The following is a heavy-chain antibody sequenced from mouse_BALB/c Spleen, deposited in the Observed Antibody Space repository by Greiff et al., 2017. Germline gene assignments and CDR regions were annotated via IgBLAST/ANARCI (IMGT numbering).Heavy chain of an antibody. CDR1: GFTFSSYG. Sequence: EVQGVESGGGLVQPGGSLKLSCAASGFTFSSYGMSWVRQTPDKRLELVATINSNGGSTYYPDSVKGRFTISRDNAKNTLYLQMSSLKSEDTAMYYCARDRTYYYAMDYWGQGTSVTVSS. CDR2: INSNGGST. CDR3: ARDRTYYYAMDY. V-gene: IGHV5-6-3*01. J-gene: IGHJ4*01.